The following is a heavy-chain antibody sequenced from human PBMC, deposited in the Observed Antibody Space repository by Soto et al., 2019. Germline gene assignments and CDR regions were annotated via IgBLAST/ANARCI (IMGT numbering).Heavy chain of an antibody. CDR1: GGTFSSYA. J-gene: IGHJ6*02. CDR3: ARSQGSSTSLEIYYYYYYGMDV. D-gene: IGHD2-2*01. V-gene: IGHV1-69*01. CDR2: IIPISGTA. Sequence: QVQLVHSVAEVKKPGSSVKLSCKASGGTFSSYAISWVRQAPGQGLEWMGGIIPISGTANYAQKFQGRVTITADESTSTAYMELSSLRSEDTAVYYCARSQGSSTSLEIYYYYYYGMDVWGQGTTVTVSS.